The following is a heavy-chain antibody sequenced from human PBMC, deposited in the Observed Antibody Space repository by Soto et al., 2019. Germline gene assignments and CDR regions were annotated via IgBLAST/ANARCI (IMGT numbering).Heavy chain of an antibody. CDR2: ISGSATGI. Sequence: EVELLESGGGLVHPGGSLRLSCTASGFTFSGDAMSWVRQAPGKGLEWVSTISGSATGIYYADSVKGQFTISRDNSKKTLFLEMNSLRVEDTARYYCAKDLQRGPSAAMDYWGQGTLVTVSS. D-gene: IGHD2-2*01. J-gene: IGHJ4*02. V-gene: IGHV3-23*01. CDR1: GFTFSGDA. CDR3: AKDLQRGPSAAMDY.